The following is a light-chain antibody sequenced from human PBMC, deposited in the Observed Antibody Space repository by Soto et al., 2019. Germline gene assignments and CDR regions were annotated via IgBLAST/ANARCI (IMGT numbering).Light chain of an antibody. CDR2: KSS. CDR1: QSISSW. Sequence: DIKMTQSPSTLSASVGDRVTITCRASQSISSWLAWYQQKPGKAPKLLIYKSSSLQSGVPSRFSGSGSGTEFTITISSLQPDDFATYYCQQYNSYSTFGQGTKVEIK. V-gene: IGKV1-5*03. CDR3: QQYNSYST. J-gene: IGKJ1*01.